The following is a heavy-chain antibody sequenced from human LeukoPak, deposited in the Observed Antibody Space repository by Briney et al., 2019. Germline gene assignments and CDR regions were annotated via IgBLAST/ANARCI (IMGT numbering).Heavy chain of an antibody. J-gene: IGHJ4*02. D-gene: IGHD4-23*01. CDR2: IYYSGST. CDR1: GGSISSYY. V-gene: IGHV4-59*01. CDR3: ARQNGYGGKIDY. Sequence: SETLSLTCTVSGGSISSYYWSWIRQPPGKGLEWIGYIYYSGSTNYNPSLKSRVTISVDTSKNQFSLKLSSVTAADTAVHFCARQNGYGGKIDYWGQGTLVTVSS.